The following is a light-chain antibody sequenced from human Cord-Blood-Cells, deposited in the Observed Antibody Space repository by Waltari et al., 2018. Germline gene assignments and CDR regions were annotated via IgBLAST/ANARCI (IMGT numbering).Light chain of an antibody. CDR2: GAS. Sequence: LSCRASQSVSSSYLAWYQQKPGQAPRLLIYGASSRATGIPDRFNGSGSGTDFTLTISRLEPEDFAVYYCQQYGSSMYTFGQGTKLEIK. V-gene: IGKV3-20*01. CDR1: QSVSSSY. CDR3: QQYGSSMYT. J-gene: IGKJ2*01.